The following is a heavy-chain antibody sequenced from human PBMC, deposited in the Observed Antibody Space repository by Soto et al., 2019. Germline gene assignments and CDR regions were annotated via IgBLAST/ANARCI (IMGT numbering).Heavy chain of an antibody. J-gene: IGHJ6*03. Sequence: QVQLVQSGTEVKNPGSSVRVSCKASGGTFSKYTVTWVRQAPGQGLEWMGRIIPTLSITDNAQQFQGRVTLTADKSTSTAYLELSSLRSEDTAVYYCATGPYGGSRTYYYYYYYMGVWGNGTTVSVSS. CDR3: ATGPYGGSRTYYYYYYYMGV. V-gene: IGHV1-69*02. CDR1: GGTFSKYT. CDR2: IIPTLSIT. D-gene: IGHD3-10*01.